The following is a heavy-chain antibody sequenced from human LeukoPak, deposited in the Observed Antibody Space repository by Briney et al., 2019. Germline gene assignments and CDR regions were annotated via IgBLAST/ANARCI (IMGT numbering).Heavy chain of an antibody. Sequence: ASVKVSCKTSGYTFTSYGVSWVRQAPGQGLEWMGWISTYNGNTNYAQKLQGRVTMTTDTPTRTAYMELRSLRSDDTAVYYCTRGRTLHYYDFWSGNYTSYFDCWGQGALVTVSS. CDR2: ISTYNGNT. CDR3: TRGRTLHYYDFWSGNYTSYFDC. CDR1: GYTFTSYG. D-gene: IGHD3-3*01. J-gene: IGHJ4*02. V-gene: IGHV1-18*01.